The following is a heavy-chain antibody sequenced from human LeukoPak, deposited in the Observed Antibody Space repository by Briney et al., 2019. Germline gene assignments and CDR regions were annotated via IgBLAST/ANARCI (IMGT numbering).Heavy chain of an antibody. Sequence: GGSLRLSCAAFGFTFSSYDMSWVRQAPGKGLEWVGRIKSKTDGGTTDYAAPVKGGFTISRDDSKNTLYLQMNSLKTEDTAVYYCTTGSDGYIAWGQGTLVTVSS. J-gene: IGHJ4*02. CDR2: IKSKTDGGTT. V-gene: IGHV3-15*01. D-gene: IGHD5-24*01. CDR1: GFTFSSYD. CDR3: TTGSDGYIA.